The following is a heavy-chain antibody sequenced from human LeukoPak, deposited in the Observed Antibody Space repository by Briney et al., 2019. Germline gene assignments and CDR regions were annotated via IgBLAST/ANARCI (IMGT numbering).Heavy chain of an antibody. Sequence: SETLSLTCTVSGGSISSYYWSWIRQPPGKGLEWIGYIYYSGSTNYNPSLKSRVIISVDTSKNQFSLKLSSVTAADTAVYYCAREGDPLTVTTDDAFDIWGQGTMVTVSS. CDR2: IYYSGST. CDR3: AREGDPLTVTTDDAFDI. J-gene: IGHJ3*02. D-gene: IGHD4-17*01. V-gene: IGHV4-59*01. CDR1: GGSISSYY.